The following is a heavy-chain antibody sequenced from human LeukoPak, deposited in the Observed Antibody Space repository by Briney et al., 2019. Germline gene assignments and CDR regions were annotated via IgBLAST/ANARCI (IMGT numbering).Heavy chain of an antibody. CDR3: ARVNINNWHSCDY. D-gene: IGHD1-1*01. V-gene: IGHV4-34*01. Sequence: PSETLSLTCAVYGGSFSDYYWTWIRQPPGKGLEWIGEINHSGSTNYNPSLKSRVTISVDTSKKQFFLRLSSVTAADTAVYYCARVNINNWHSCDYWGQGTLVTVSS. CDR1: GGSFSDYY. J-gene: IGHJ4*02. CDR2: INHSGST.